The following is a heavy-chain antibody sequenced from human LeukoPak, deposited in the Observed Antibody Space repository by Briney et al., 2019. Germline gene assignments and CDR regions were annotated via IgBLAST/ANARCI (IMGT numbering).Heavy chain of an antibody. CDR3: AREASNYYYYGMDV. CDR2: IYYSGST. D-gene: IGHD4-11*01. J-gene: IGHJ6*02. Sequence: SETLSLTCTVSGGSISSYYWSWIRQPPGKGLEWIGYIYYSGSTNYNPSLKSRVTISVDTSKNQFSLKLSSVTAADTAVYYCAREASNYYYYGMDVWGQGTRSPSP. V-gene: IGHV4-59*01. CDR1: GGSISSYY.